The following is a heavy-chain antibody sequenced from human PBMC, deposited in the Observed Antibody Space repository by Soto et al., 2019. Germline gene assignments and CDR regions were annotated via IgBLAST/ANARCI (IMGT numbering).Heavy chain of an antibody. Sequence: QVQLQESGPGLVKPSETLSLTCTVSGGSVSSGSYYWSWIRQPPGKGLEWIGYIYYSGSTNYNPSLKSRVTISVDTSKNQFSLKLSSVTAADTAVYYCARVLDRYCISTSCPQARYRFDPWGQGTLVTVSS. J-gene: IGHJ5*02. CDR3: ARVLDRYCISTSCPQARYRFDP. D-gene: IGHD2-2*01. V-gene: IGHV4-61*01. CDR2: IYYSGST. CDR1: GGSVSSGSYY.